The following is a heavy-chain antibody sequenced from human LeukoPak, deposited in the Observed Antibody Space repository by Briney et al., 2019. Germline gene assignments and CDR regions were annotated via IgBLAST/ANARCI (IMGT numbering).Heavy chain of an antibody. J-gene: IGHJ4*02. CDR3: ARGSSAYDSSGYHYFDY. Sequence: GGSLRLSCAASGFTFSSYWMSWVRQAPGKGLEWVANIKQDGSEKNYVDSVKGRFTISRDNAKNSLYLQMNSLRAEDTAVYYCARGSSAYDSSGYHYFDYWGQGTLVTVSS. CDR2: IKQDGSEK. V-gene: IGHV3-7*01. CDR1: GFTFSSYW. D-gene: IGHD3-22*01.